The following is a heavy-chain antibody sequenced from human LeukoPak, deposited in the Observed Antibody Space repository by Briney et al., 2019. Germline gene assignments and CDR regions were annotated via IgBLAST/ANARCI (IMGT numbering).Heavy chain of an antibody. D-gene: IGHD1-26*01. J-gene: IGHJ5*02. V-gene: IGHV1-18*01. CDR2: ISAYNGHT. CDR1: GYTFTIHG. Sequence: GASVKVSCKASGYTFTIHGFSWVRQAPGQGLEWMGWISAYNGHTNNAQKLQGRGTMITDTSTSKPYMELMRLGSDANAAYYCCGFLPQKSELPGNWFDPWGQGTLVTVSS. CDR3: CGFLPQKSELPGNWFDP.